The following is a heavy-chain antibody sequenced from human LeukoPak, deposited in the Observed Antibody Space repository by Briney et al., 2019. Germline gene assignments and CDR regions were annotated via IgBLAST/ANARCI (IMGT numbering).Heavy chain of an antibody. D-gene: IGHD3-10*01. J-gene: IGHJ6*02. CDR1: GYTFTSYA. Sequence: ASVKVSCKASGYTFTSYAMNWVRQAPGQGLEWMGWINTNTGNPTYAQGFTGRFVFSLDTSVSTAYLQISSLKAEDTAVYYCARAGYYGSGSYWPLRVPRVMDVWGQGTTVTVSS. CDR3: ARAGYYGSGSYWPLRVPRVMDV. V-gene: IGHV7-4-1*02. CDR2: INTNTGNP.